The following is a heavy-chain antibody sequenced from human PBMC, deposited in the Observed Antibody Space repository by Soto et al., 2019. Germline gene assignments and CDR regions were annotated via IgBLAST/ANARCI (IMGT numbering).Heavy chain of an antibody. CDR2: ISAYNGDT. J-gene: IGHJ6*03. CDR1: GYTFTSYG. Sequence: ASVKVSCKASGYTFTSYGISWVRQAPGQGLEWMGWISAYNGDTNYAQKLQGRVTMTTDTSTSTAYMELRSLRSDDTAVYYCARIQQLVQSYYYYYMDVWGKGTTVTVSS. CDR3: ARIQQLVQSYYYYYMDV. V-gene: IGHV1-18*01. D-gene: IGHD6-6*01.